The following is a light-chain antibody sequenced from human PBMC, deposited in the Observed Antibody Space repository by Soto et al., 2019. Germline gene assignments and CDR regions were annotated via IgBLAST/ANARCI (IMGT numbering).Light chain of an antibody. CDR2: EVT. CDR1: RDDIGAYDY. CDR3: NSYTSTTTREV. Sequence: QSALTQPASVSGSPGQSITISCAGTRDDIGAYDYVSWYQQHPGNAPKLLVYEVTNRPSGVSDRFSGSKSGNTASLTISGLQAEDEADYYCNSYTSTTTREVFGTGTKVTV. J-gene: IGLJ1*01. V-gene: IGLV2-14*01.